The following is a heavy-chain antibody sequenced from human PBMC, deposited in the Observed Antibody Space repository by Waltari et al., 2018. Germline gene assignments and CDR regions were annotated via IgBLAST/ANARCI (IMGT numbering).Heavy chain of an antibody. CDR1: GGTFSSYS. CDR2: IIPICGTA. V-gene: IGHV1-69*05. D-gene: IGHD6-6*01. Sequence: QVQLVQSGAEVKKPGASVKVSCKASGGTFSSYSLSCVRQTHGQGLEWMGGIIPICGTANYAQKCQGRVTITTDESTSTAYMELSSLRAEDTAVYYCARGQYSSSSYYYYYGMDVWGQGTTVTVSS. J-gene: IGHJ6*02. CDR3: ARGQYSSSSYYYYYGMDV.